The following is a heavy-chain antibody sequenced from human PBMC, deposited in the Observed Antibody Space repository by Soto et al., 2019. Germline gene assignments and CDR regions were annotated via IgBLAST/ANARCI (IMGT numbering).Heavy chain of an antibody. J-gene: IGHJ6*02. CDR1: GGSISSSSYY. V-gene: IGHV4-39*01. CDR3: ARHLGGDYYYYGMDV. CDR2: IYYSGST. Sequence: SETLSLTCTVSGGSISSSSYYWGWIRQPPGKGLEWIGSIYYSGSTYYNPSLKSRVTISVDTSKNQFSLELSSVTAADTAVYYCARHLGGDYYYYGMDVWGQGTTVTVSS. D-gene: IGHD3-10*01.